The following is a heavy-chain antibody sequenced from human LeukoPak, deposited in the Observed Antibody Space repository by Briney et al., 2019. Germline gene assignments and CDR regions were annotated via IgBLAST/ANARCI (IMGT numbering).Heavy chain of an antibody. J-gene: IGHJ6*03. Sequence: GGTLRLSCAASGFTFSSYGMSWVRQAPGKGLEWVSAISGSGGSTYYADSVKGRFTISRDNSKNTLYLQMNNLRAEDTAVYYCAKDGFGRVVVAFDMDVWGKGTTVTISS. CDR1: GFTFSSYG. CDR3: AKDGFGRVVVAFDMDV. V-gene: IGHV3-23*01. D-gene: IGHD2-15*01. CDR2: ISGSGGST.